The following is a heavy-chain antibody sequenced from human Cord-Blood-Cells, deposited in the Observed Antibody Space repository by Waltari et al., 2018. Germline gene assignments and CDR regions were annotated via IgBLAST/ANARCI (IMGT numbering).Heavy chain of an antibody. V-gene: IGHV1-69-2*01. CDR2: VDPEDGET. CDR3: ATESYGGNFDY. Sequence: EVPPVQAGAEVKKPGATVNIPCKVSGYTFTDYYMPWVQQAPGKGLKWMGLVDPEDGETIYAEKFQGRVTITADTSTDTAYMELSSLRSEDTAVYYCATESYGGNFDYWGQGTLVTVSS. CDR1: GYTFTDYY. J-gene: IGHJ4*02. D-gene: IGHD2-15*01.